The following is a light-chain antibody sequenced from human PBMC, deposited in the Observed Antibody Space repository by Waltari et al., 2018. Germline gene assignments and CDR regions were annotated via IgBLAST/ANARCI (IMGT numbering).Light chain of an antibody. V-gene: IGKV1-33*01. CDR1: QGISNF. Sequence: DIKMTQSPSSLTASLGDRVTITCRASQGISNFLHWYQQKQGKAPKLLIYDASNLRKGVPSRFSGSGSGTDFTLTISRLEPEDFAVYYCQQFDTSSYTFGQGTKVEI. CDR2: DAS. CDR3: QQFDTSSYT. J-gene: IGKJ2*01.